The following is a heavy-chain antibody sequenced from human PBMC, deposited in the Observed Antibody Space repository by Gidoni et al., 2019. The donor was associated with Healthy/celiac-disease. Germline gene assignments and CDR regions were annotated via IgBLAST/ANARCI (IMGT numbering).Heavy chain of an antibody. CDR3: VKDRDYSSSSFSYFDY. CDR2: ISSNGGST. CDR1: GFTFSSYA. Sequence: EVQLVESGGGLVQPGGSLRLSCSASGFTFSSYAMHWVRQAPGKGLEYVSAISSNGGSTYYADSVKGRFTISRDNSKNTLYLQMSSLRAEDTAVYYCVKDRDYSSSSFSYFDYWGQGTLVTVSS. D-gene: IGHD6-6*01. J-gene: IGHJ4*02. V-gene: IGHV3-64D*06.